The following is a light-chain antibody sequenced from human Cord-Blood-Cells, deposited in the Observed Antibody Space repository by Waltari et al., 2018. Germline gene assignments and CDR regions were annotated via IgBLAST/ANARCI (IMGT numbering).Light chain of an antibody. Sequence: QPALTQPASVSGSPGQSITISCTGTSSDVGSYNLVSWYQQHPGKAPKHMIYEGSKRPSGVSNRFSGSKSGNTASLTISGLQAEDEADYYCCSDAGSSTWVFGGGTKLTVL. CDR3: CSDAGSSTWV. J-gene: IGLJ3*02. CDR2: EGS. CDR1: SSDVGSYNL. V-gene: IGLV2-23*01.